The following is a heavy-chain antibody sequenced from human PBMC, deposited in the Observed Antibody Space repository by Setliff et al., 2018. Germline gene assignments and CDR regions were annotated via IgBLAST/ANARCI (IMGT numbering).Heavy chain of an antibody. J-gene: IGHJ4*02. CDR3: ARAIVVVPPNALKVYFDH. Sequence: LSLTCTVSGDSISNYYWIRQTAGKGLEWIGSIYAGEATYYNPSLESRVVISVDSSKKRFSLKVSSVTAADTAVYYCARAIVVVPPNALKVYFDHWGPGVQVTVS. CDR2: IYAGEAT. CDR1: GDSISNYY. V-gene: IGHV4-4*07. D-gene: IGHD2-2*01.